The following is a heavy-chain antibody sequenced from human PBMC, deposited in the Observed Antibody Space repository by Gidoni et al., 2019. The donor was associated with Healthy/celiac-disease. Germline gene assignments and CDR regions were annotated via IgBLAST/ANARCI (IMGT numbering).Heavy chain of an antibody. J-gene: IGHJ4*02. CDR3: ARDRAAVAGSFDY. D-gene: IGHD6-19*01. CDR1: GGPISSGGYY. V-gene: IGHV4-31*03. Sequence: QVQLQESGPGLVNPSQTLSLTCTVSGGPISSGGYYCSWIRQLQGEGLEWIGYIYYSGSTYYNPSLKSRVTISVDTAKNQFSLKLSSVTAADTAVYYCARDRAAVAGSFDYWGQGTLVTVSS. CDR2: IYYSGST.